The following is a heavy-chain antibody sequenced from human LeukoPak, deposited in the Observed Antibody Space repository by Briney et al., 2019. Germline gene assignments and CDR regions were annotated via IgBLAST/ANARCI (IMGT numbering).Heavy chain of an antibody. V-gene: IGHV3-74*01. Sequence: GGSLRLSCAASGFTFSSYWMHWVRQAPGKGLVWVSRIKSDGSSPSYADFVKGRFTISRDNAKNTLYLQMNSLRAEDTAVYYCARDQLYCSGGYCYHDYWGQGTLVTVSS. J-gene: IGHJ4*02. D-gene: IGHD2-15*01. CDR1: GFTFSSYW. CDR2: IKSDGSSP. CDR3: ARDQLYCSGGYCYHDY.